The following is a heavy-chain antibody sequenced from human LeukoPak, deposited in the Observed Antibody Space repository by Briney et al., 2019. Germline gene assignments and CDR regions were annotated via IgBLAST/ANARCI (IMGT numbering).Heavy chain of an antibody. D-gene: IGHD3-22*01. V-gene: IGHV1-24*01. CDR2: FDPEDGET. Sequence: GASVKVSCKVSGYTLTELSMHWARQAPGKGLEWMGGFDPEDGETIYAQKFQGRVTMTEDTPTDTAYMELSSLRSEDTAVYYCATDTYDSSGYVWFDPWGQGTLVTVSS. CDR1: GYTLTELS. CDR3: ATDTYDSSGYVWFDP. J-gene: IGHJ5*02.